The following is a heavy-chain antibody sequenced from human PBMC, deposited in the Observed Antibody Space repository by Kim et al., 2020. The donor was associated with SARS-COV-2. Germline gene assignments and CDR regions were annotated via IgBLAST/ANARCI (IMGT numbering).Heavy chain of an antibody. V-gene: IGHV4-34*01. CDR3: ARGQLRYPPHY. CDR2: INHSGST. D-gene: IGHD3-9*01. Sequence: SETLSLTCAVYGGSFSGHYWSWIRQPPGKGLEWIGEINHSGSTNYNPSLKSRVTISVDTSKNQFSLKLSSVTAADTAVYYCARGQLRYPPHYWGQGTLVT. CDR1: GGSFSGHY. J-gene: IGHJ4*02.